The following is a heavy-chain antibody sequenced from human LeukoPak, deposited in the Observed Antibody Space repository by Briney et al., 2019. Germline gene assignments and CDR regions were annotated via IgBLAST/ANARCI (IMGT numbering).Heavy chain of an antibody. Sequence: ASVKVSCKASGYTFTSHYMHWVRQAPGQGLEWMGIINPSGGSTSYAQKFQGRVTMTRDTSTSTVYMELSSLRSEDTAVYYCARDPGGDTAMDPLGYWGQGTLVTVSS. CDR2: INPSGGST. J-gene: IGHJ4*02. CDR1: GYTFTSHY. CDR3: ARDPGGDTAMDPLGY. D-gene: IGHD5-18*01. V-gene: IGHV1-46*01.